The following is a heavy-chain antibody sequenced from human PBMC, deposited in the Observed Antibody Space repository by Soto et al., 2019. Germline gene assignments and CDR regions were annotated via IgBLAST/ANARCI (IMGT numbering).Heavy chain of an antibody. V-gene: IGHV4-61*01. D-gene: IGHD4-17*01. Sequence: SETLSLTCTVAGDAITSSSYFWSWIRQSPGRGLEYIGYTYYNGRTNYNPSLQSRVTRSVDTSTSQFSLHLTSVTAGDTAVYYCARMSRTVNYWGQGIPVTVSS. CDR1: GDAITSSSYF. CDR3: ARMSRTVNY. CDR2: TYYNGRT. J-gene: IGHJ4*02.